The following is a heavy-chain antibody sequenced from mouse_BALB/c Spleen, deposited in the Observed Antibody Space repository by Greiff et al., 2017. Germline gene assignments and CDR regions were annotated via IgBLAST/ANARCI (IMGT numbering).Heavy chain of an antibody. J-gene: IGHJ2*01. CDR3: ARGVYFDY. CDR2: ISYDGSN. CDR1: GYSITSGYY. Sequence: EVQRVESGPGLVKPSQSLSLTCSVTGYSITSGYYWNWIRQFPGNKLEWMGYISYDGSNNYNPSLKNRISITRDTSKNQFFLKLNSVTTEDTATYYCARGVYFDYWGQGTTLTVSS. V-gene: IGHV3-6*02.